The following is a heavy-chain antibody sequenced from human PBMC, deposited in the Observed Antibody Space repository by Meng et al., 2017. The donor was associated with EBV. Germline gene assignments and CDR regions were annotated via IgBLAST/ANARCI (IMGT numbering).Heavy chain of an antibody. CDR2: VYWDNDD. Sequence: LNASCPYLVNTNEIRTLTGTFSGFLLITRGMGFGWIRPPSGKLLQLLTLVYWDNDDRYSPFLRNRLSINNATSKNQVFLRLTNMDPVDSGTYYCAHVAYRRGISYFDSWGQGILVTVSS. D-gene: IGHD3-10*01. J-gene: IGHJ4*02. V-gene: IGHV2-5*02. CDR1: GFLLITRGMG. CDR3: AHVAYRRGISYFDS.